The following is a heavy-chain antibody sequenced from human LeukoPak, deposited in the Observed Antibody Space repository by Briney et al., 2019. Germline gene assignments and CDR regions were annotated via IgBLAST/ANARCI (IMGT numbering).Heavy chain of an antibody. Sequence: QPGGSLRLSCAASGFTFSSYGMHWVRQAPGKGLEWVAFIRYDGSNKYYADSVKGRFTISRDNSKNTLYLQMNSLRAEDTAVYYCAKDAGVLRYFDWFNSLDYWGQGTLVTVSS. J-gene: IGHJ4*02. V-gene: IGHV3-30*02. CDR3: AKDAGVLRYFDWFNSLDY. D-gene: IGHD3-9*01. CDR1: GFTFSSYG. CDR2: IRYDGSNK.